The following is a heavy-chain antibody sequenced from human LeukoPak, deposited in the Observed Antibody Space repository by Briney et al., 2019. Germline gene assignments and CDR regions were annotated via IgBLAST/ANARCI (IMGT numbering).Heavy chain of an antibody. D-gene: IGHD3-22*01. CDR2: IKQDGSEK. V-gene: IGHV3-7*01. CDR1: GFTFSSYW. CDR3: ARVLYYYDCSVDY. Sequence: GGSLRLSCAASGFTFSSYWMSWVRQAPGKALKWVANIKQDGSEKYYVDSVKGRFTISRDNAKNSLYLQMNSLRAEDTAVYYCARVLYYYDCSVDYWGQGTLVTVSS. J-gene: IGHJ4*02.